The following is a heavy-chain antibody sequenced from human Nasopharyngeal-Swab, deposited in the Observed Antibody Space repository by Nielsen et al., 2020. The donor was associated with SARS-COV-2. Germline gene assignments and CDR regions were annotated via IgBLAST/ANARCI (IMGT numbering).Heavy chain of an antibody. D-gene: IGHD6-19*01. J-gene: IGHJ4*02. CDR1: GYTLTELS. Sequence: ASVKVSCKVSGYTLTELSMHWVRQAPGKGLEWMGGFDPEDGETIYAQKFQGRVTMTEDTSTDTAYMELSSLRAEDTALYYCAKGGGSGWDQPSFDYWGQGTLVTVSS. CDR2: FDPEDGET. CDR3: AKGGGSGWDQPSFDY. V-gene: IGHV1-24*01.